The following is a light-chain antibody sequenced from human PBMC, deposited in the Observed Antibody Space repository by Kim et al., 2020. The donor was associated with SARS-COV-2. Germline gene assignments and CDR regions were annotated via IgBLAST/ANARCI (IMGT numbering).Light chain of an antibody. CDR2: GKN. CDR1: SLRSNY. J-gene: IGLJ3*02. CDR3: NSRDSSGNHLWV. Sequence: SSELTQDPAVSVALGQTVRITCQGDSLRSNYASWYQQKPGQAPVLVIYGKNNRPSGIPDRFSGSSSGNTASLTITGAQAEDEADYYCNSRDSSGNHLWVFGGGTQLTVL. V-gene: IGLV3-19*01.